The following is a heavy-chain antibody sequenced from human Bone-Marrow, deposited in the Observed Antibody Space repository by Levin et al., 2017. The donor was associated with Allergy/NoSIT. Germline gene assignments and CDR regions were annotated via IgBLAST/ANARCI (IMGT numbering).Heavy chain of an antibody. V-gene: IGHV3-30*03. CDR2: ISYDGSNK. Sequence: GGSLRLSCAASGFPFSGHGMHWVRQAPGKGLEWLTVISYDGSNKYYAESVKGRFTISRDNSKNSVFLHMDSLRAEDTAIYYCARSLIVTGKYYYGMDVWGQGTTVTVSS. D-gene: IGHD2-21*02. J-gene: IGHJ6*02. CDR1: GFPFSGHG. CDR3: ARSLIVTGKYYYGMDV.